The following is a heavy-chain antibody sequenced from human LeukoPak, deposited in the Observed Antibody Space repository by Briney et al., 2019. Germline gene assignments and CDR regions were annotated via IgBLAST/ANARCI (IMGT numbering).Heavy chain of an antibody. V-gene: IGHV4-59*01. Sequence: PSETLSLTCTVSGGSISSYYWSWIRQPLRKGLEWIGYIYYSGSTNYNPSLKSRVTISVDTSKNQFSLKLSSVTAADTAVYYCAREGYGSGSYFDYWGQGTLVTVSS. CDR3: AREGYGSGSYFDY. CDR1: GGSISSYY. J-gene: IGHJ4*02. D-gene: IGHD3-10*01. CDR2: IYYSGST.